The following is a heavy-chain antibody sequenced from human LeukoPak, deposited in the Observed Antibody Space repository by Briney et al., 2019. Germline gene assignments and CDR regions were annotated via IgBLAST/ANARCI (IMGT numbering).Heavy chain of an antibody. CDR1: GFTVSSNY. V-gene: IGHV3-23*01. CDR2: ISGSGGST. CDR3: ARSIITRY. J-gene: IGHJ4*02. Sequence: GGSLRLSCAASGFTVSSNYMSWVRQAPGKGLEWVSAISGSGGSTYYADSVKGRFTISRDNFKNTLYLQMHSLRAEDTAVYYCARSIITRYWGQGTLVIVSS. D-gene: IGHD3-22*01.